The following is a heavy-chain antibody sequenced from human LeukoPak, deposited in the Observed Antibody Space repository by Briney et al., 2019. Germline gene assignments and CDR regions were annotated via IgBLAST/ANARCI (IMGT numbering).Heavy chain of an antibody. CDR3: ASSPVDTAMGVDY. CDR1: GGSFSGYY. J-gene: IGHJ4*02. Sequence: PSETPSLTCAVYGGSFSGYYWSWIRQPPGKGLEWIGEINHSGSTNYNPSLKSRVTISVDTSKNQFSLKLSSVTAADTAVYYCASSPVDTAMGVDYWGQGTLVTVSS. D-gene: IGHD5-18*01. V-gene: IGHV4-34*01. CDR2: INHSGST.